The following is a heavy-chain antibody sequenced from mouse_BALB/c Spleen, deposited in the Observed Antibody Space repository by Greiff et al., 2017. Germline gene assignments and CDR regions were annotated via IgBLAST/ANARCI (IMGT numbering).Heavy chain of an antibody. CDR1: GFAFSSYD. V-gene: IGHV5-12-1*01. CDR2: ISSGGGST. CDR3: ARHYYGSSIYAMDY. Sequence: EVHLVESGGGLVKPGGSLKLSCAASGFAFSSYDMSWVRQTPEKRLEWVAYISSGGGSTYYPDTVKGRFTISRDNAKNTLYLQMSSLKSEDTAMYYCARHYYGSSIYAMDYWGQGTSVTVSS. J-gene: IGHJ4*01. D-gene: IGHD1-1*01.